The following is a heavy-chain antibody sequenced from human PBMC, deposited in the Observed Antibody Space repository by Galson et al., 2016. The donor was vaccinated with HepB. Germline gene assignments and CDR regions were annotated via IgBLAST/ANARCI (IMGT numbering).Heavy chain of an antibody. CDR2: INNSGGSS. Sequence: SLRLSCAASGFTFSNYARSWVRQAPGKGLEWVSGINNSGGSSTYADSLKGLFTISKDISKNTLYLQMNSLSAEDTAVYYCAKNWGPGSGCYFPDYWGQGTLVTVSS. CDR3: AKNWGPGSGCYFPDY. CDR1: GFTFSNYA. D-gene: IGHD3-10*01. V-gene: IGHV3-23*01. J-gene: IGHJ4*02.